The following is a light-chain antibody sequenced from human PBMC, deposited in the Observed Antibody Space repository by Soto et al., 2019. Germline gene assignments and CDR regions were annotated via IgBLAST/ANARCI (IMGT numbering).Light chain of an antibody. CDR3: QQSYRSPYT. CDR1: QSINIY. Sequence: IPMTQSPSSLSASVGDSVTVTCRASQSINIYLNWYQQKPGKAPTLLIYGASSLQSGVPSRFTGGGSRTDFTLTISSLRPEDFATYYCQQSYRSPYTFGQGTKLEIK. CDR2: GAS. J-gene: IGKJ2*01. V-gene: IGKV1-39*01.